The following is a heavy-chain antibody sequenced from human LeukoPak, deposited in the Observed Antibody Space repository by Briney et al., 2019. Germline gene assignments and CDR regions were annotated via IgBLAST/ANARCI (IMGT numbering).Heavy chain of an antibody. V-gene: IGHV1-2*02. Sequence: EASVKVSCKASGYTFTGYYMHWVRQAPGQGLEWMGWINPKSGGTNYAQKFQGRVTMTRDTSISTAYMELSRLRSDDTAVYYCARAWRGSGSGYDFDYWGQGTLVTVSS. J-gene: IGHJ4*02. CDR2: INPKSGGT. D-gene: IGHD3-10*01. CDR3: ARAWRGSGSGYDFDY. CDR1: GYTFTGYY.